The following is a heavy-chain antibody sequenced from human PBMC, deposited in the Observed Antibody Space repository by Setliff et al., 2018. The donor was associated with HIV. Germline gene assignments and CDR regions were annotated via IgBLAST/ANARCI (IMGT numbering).Heavy chain of an antibody. J-gene: IGHJ4*02. D-gene: IGHD3-10*01. CDR1: GGTFSGFY. V-gene: IGHV4-34*01. CDR3: AGGSPRGHDYLNY. Sequence: SETLSLTCAVHGGTFSGFYWSWIRQPPGKGLEWIGEINDDGSSNYNPSLKSRVAISVDTSTNQLSLNVTSVTAADTAVYYCAGGSPRGHDYLNYWGQGTLVTVSS. CDR2: INDDGSS.